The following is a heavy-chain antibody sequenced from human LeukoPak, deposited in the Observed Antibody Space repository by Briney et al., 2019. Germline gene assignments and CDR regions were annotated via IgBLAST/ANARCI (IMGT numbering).Heavy chain of an antibody. CDR2: IKQDGTEK. D-gene: IGHD3-3*01. CDR1: GFSFTTYW. CDR3: ARGSRFGVVERDAFDI. J-gene: IGHJ3*02. V-gene: IGHV3-7*01. Sequence: PGGSLRLSCGASGFSFTTYWMGWVRQAPGKGLEWVANIKQDGTEKYYVDSVKGRFTISRDNAKNSLYLQMNSLRAEDTAVYYCARGSRFGVVERDAFDIWGQGTMVTVSS.